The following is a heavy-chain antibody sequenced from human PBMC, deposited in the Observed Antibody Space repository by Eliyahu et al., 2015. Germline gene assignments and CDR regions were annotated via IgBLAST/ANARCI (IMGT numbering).Heavy chain of an antibody. CDR3: AKDLAEQWLVPGYFQH. CDR2: ISYAGSNK. V-gene: IGHV3-30*18. J-gene: IGHJ1*01. D-gene: IGHD6-19*01. CDR1: GFTFSNYG. Sequence: QVQLVESGGGVVQPGRSLXXSCXAXGFTFSNYGMHWVRQAPGKGLEWVALISYAGSNKYYTDSVKGRFTISRDNSKNTLYLQMNSLRAEDTAVYYCAKDLAEQWLVPGYFQHWGQGTLVTVSS.